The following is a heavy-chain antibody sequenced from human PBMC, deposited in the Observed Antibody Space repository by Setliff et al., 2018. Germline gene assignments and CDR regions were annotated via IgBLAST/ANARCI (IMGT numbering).Heavy chain of an antibody. V-gene: IGHV3-7*01. CDR1: GFTFRRYW. CDR2: IKQDGSEK. Sequence: PGGSLRLSCAASGFTFRRYWMSWVRQAPGKGLEWVANIKQDGSEKYYVDSVNGRFTISRDNAKNTLYLQMNSLRAEDTAVYYCARDGSSGWYSFYYYYYMDVWGKGTTVTVSS. D-gene: IGHD6-19*01. J-gene: IGHJ6*03. CDR3: ARDGSSGWYSFYYYYYMDV.